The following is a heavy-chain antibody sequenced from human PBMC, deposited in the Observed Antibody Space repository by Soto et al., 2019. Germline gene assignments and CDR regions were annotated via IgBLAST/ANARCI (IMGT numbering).Heavy chain of an antibody. V-gene: IGHV1-18*01. D-gene: IGHD3-10*01. CDR2: IATYNSNR. CDR1: GDTFTNFG. CDR3: ARVLRGVVNWFDP. Sequence: HLVQSGPEVRKPGASITVSCKTFGDTFTNFGLSWERQAPGQGLEWMGWIATYNSNRNYAQKFPGRLTLTTDTSTSTAYMALKSLGYDDTAVYYCARVLRGVVNWFDPWGQGTLVTVSS. J-gene: IGHJ5*02.